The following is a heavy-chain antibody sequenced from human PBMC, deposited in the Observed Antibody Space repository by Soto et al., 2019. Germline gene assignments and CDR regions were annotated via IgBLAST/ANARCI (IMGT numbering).Heavy chain of an antibody. CDR2: INPSGGST. J-gene: IGHJ1*01. V-gene: IGHV1-46*01. Sequence: DSVKVSCKASGYTFTSYYMHWVRQAPGQGLEWMGIINPSGGSTSYAQKFQGRVTMTRDTSTSTVYMELSSLRSEDTAVYYCARGVYYDSSGYYYVPSSAEYFQHRGQGTLVTVS. D-gene: IGHD3-22*01. CDR1: GYTFTSYY. CDR3: ARGVYYDSSGYYYVPSSAEYFQH.